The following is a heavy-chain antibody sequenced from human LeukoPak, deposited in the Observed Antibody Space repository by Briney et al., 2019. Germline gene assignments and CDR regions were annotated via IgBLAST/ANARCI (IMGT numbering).Heavy chain of an antibody. V-gene: IGHV1-69*04. CDR3: ARGKDFDY. J-gene: IGHJ4*02. Sequence: SVKVSCKASGGTLSSYAISWVRQAPGQGLEWMGRIIPILGIANYAQKFQGRVTITADKSTSTAYMELSSLRSEDTAVYYCARGKDFDYWGQGTLVTVSS. CDR1: GGTLSSYA. CDR2: IIPILGIA.